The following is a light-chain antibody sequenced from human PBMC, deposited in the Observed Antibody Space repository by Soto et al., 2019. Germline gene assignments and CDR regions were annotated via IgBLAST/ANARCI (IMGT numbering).Light chain of an antibody. V-gene: IGKV1-5*01. CDR3: QQSYSSIT. CDR2: DAS. CDR1: QSISSW. J-gene: IGKJ5*01. Sequence: DTQMTQSPSSLSASVGDRVTITCRASQSISSWLAWYQQKPGKAPKLLIYDASSLESGVPSRFSGSGSGTEFTLTISSLQPDDFATYYCQQSYSSITFGQGTRLEIK.